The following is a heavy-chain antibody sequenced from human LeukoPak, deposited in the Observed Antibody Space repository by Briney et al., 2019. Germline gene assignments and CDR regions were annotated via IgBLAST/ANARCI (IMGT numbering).Heavy chain of an antibody. D-gene: IGHD5-18*01. CDR3: AREGYSYGYRDYFDY. Sequence: ASVKVSCKASGYTFTGCYMHWVRQAPGQGLEWMGWINPNSGGTNYAQKFQGRVTMTRDTSISTAYMELSRLRSDDTAVYYCAREGYSYGYRDYFDYWGQGTLVTVSS. V-gene: IGHV1-2*02. CDR2: INPNSGGT. J-gene: IGHJ4*02. CDR1: GYTFTGCY.